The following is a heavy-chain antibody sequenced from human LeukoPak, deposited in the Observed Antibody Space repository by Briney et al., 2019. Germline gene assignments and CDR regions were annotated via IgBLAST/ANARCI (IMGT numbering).Heavy chain of an antibody. CDR3: ARALPYDFWSGTHLYYFDY. V-gene: IGHV3-53*01. J-gene: IGHJ4*02. Sequence: GGSLRLSCAASGFTVSSDYMSWVRQAPGKGLEWVSVIYSGGSTYYADSVKGRFTISRDNSKNTLYLQMNSLRAEDTAVYYCARALPYDFWSGTHLYYFDYWGQGTLVTVSS. CDR2: IYSGGST. D-gene: IGHD3-3*01. CDR1: GFTVSSDY.